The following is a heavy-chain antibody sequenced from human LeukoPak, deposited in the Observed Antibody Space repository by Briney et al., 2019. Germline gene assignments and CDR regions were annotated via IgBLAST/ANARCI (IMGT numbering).Heavy chain of an antibody. CDR2: ISGSGGST. CDR1: GFTFSSYA. J-gene: IGHJ4*02. Sequence: PGGSLRRSCAASGFTFSSYAMRWVRQAPGKGVEWVSAISGSGGSTYYADSVKGRFTISRDNSKNTLYLQMNSLRAEDTAVYYCAKAPRIPYSSSHDWGQGTLVTVSS. V-gene: IGHV3-23*01. CDR3: AKAPRIPYSSSHD. D-gene: IGHD6-13*01.